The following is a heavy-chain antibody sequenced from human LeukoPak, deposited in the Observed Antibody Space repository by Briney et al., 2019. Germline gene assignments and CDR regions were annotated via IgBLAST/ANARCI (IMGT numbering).Heavy chain of an antibody. CDR1: GASISSYY. J-gene: IGHJ5*02. V-gene: IGHV4-4*07. Sequence: SETLSLTCTVSGASISSYYWSWVRQPAGKGLEWIGRIYNSGSTNYDPSLKSRVTMSVDTSKNQVSLKLSSVTAADTAVYYCARESFAAAGPRELDPWGQGTLVAVSS. CDR3: ARESFAAAGPRELDP. CDR2: IYNSGST. D-gene: IGHD6-13*01.